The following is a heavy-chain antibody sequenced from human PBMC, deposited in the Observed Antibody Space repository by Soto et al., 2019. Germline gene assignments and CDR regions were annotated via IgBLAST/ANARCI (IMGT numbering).Heavy chain of an antibody. J-gene: IGHJ4*02. D-gene: IGHD5-18*01. Sequence: ASVKVSCKASGYTFTSYAMHWVRQAPGQRLEWMGWINAGNGNTKYSQKFQGRVTITRDTSASTAYMELSSLRSEDTAVYYCARDRGYSYGPFDDWGQGTLVTVSS. CDR3: ARDRGYSYGPFDD. CDR1: GYTFTSYA. CDR2: INAGNGNT. V-gene: IGHV1-3*01.